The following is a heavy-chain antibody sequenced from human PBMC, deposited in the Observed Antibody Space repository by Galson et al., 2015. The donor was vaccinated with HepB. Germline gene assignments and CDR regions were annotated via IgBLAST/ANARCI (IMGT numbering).Heavy chain of an antibody. D-gene: IGHD3-22*01. CDR2: IYPGDSDT. V-gene: IGHV5-51*01. CDR3: ARLPYYDSSGYYPGYFDY. Sequence: QSGAEVKKPGESLKISCKGSGYSFTSYWIGWVRQMPGKGLEWMGIIYPGDSDTRYSPSFQGQVTISADKSISTAYLQWSSLKASDTAMYYCARLPYYDSSGYYPGYFDYWGQGTLVTVSS. J-gene: IGHJ4*02. CDR1: GYSFTSYW.